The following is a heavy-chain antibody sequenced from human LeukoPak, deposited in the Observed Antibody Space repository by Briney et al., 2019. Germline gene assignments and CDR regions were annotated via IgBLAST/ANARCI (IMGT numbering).Heavy chain of an antibody. D-gene: IGHD3-3*01. CDR2: IYYSGST. Sequence: SETLSLTCTVSGGSISSYYWSWIRQSPGKGLEWIGYIYYSGSTNYNPSLKSRVTISVDTSKNQFSPNLKSVTAADTAIYYCAGTLGKGSGYYEGARFDYWGQGTLVTVSS. CDR1: GGSISSYY. J-gene: IGHJ4*02. CDR3: AGTLGKGSGYYEGARFDY. V-gene: IGHV4-59*08.